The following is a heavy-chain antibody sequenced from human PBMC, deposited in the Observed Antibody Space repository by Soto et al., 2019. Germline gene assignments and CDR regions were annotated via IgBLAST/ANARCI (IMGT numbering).Heavy chain of an antibody. CDR1: GFTFSSYW. CDR3: ASSLP. Sequence: EVQMVESGGGLVQPGGSLRLSCAASGFTFSSYWMYWVRQAPGKGLEWVANIKGDGSEKNYVDSVKGRFTISRDNAKNSMYLPMNSLRGEDNAVYFCASSLPRGQGTLVNVSS. J-gene: IGHJ5*02. CDR2: IKGDGSEK. V-gene: IGHV3-7*01.